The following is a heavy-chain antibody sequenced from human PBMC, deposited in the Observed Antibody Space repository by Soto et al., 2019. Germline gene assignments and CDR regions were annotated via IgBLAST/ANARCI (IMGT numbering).Heavy chain of an antibody. CDR1: GFTFSSYG. Sequence: GGSLRLSCAASGFTFSSYGMHWVRQAPGKGLEWVAVISYDGSNKYYADSVKGRFTISRDNSKNTLYLQMNSLRAEDTAVYYCTRERKRHFGVVISHYYYYGMDVWGQGTTVTVSS. V-gene: IGHV3-30*03. CDR3: TRERKRHFGVVISHYYYYGMDV. J-gene: IGHJ6*02. CDR2: ISYDGSNK. D-gene: IGHD3-3*01.